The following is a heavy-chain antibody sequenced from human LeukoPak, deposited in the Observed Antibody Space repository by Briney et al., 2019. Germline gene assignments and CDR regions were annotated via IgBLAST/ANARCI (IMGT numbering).Heavy chain of an antibody. Sequence: GESLRLSCAASGFTFSSFDMHWVRQVTGKGLEWVSGIDSGGNTNYVGSVKGRFTISRENAKNSLHLQMNSLRAWDTAVYYCARGHCSSTTSCPTGDYYYFGMDVWGQGTTVTVS. D-gene: IGHD2-2*01. CDR3: ARGHCSSTTSCPTGDYYYFGMDV. CDR1: GFTFSSFD. V-gene: IGHV3-13*04. J-gene: IGHJ6*02. CDR2: IDSGGNT.